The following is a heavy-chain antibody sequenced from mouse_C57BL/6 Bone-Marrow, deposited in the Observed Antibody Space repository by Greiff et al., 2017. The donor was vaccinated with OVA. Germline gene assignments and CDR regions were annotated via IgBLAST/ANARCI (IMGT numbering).Heavy chain of an antibody. J-gene: IGHJ3*01. CDR3: ARNEGAWFAY. CDR1: GFSLTSYG. CDR2: FWSGGST. V-gene: IGHV2-2*01. Sequence: QVQLQQSGPGLVQPSQSLSITCTVSGFSLTSYGVHWVRQSPGQGLEWLGVFWSGGSTDYNADFIPRLSISKDNSKSQDFIKMNSLQADDAAIYYCARNEGAWFAYWGQGTLVTVSA.